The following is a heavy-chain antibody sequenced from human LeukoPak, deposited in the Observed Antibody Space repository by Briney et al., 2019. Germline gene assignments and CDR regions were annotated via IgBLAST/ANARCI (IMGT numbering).Heavy chain of an antibody. D-gene: IGHD2-21*01. V-gene: IGHV3-23*01. J-gene: IGHJ3*02. CDR1: GFTFTTYA. CDR2: ISGPGGST. CDR3: AKDSWSFHDAFDI. Sequence: PGGSLRLSCAASGFTFTTYAMSWVRQAPGKGLEWVSGISGPGGSTYYADSVRGRFTISRDNSKNTLYLQMNSLRGEDTALYYCAKDSWSFHDAFDIWGQGTMVTVSS.